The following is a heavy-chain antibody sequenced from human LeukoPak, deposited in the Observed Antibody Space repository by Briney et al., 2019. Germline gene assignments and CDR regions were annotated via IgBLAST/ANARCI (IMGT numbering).Heavy chain of an antibody. J-gene: IGHJ4*02. V-gene: IGHV3-49*04. CDR1: EFTFGDYV. D-gene: IGHD7-27*01. CDR2: IRSKANGGTT. Sequence: TGGSLRLSCTTSEFTFGDYVLTWVRQAPGKGLEWVGLIRSKANGGTTDYAASVKCRFTISRDDSESIAYLQMSSLQPEDSGVYYCSRGLTGGNYFDSWGQGTLVTVSS. CDR3: SRGLTGGNYFDS.